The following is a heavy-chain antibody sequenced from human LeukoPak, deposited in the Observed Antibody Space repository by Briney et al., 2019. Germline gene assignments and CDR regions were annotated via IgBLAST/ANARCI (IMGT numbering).Heavy chain of an antibody. CDR3: ARDQGSPDAFDI. CDR1: GGSISTYY. V-gene: IGHV4-59*01. D-gene: IGHD3-10*01. CDR2: IYYSGST. Sequence: PSETLSLTCTVSGGSISTYYWSWIRQPPGKGLEWIGYIYYSGSTNYNPSLKSRVIISVDTSKNQFSLRLSSVTAADTAVYYCARDQGSPDAFDIWGQGTIVTVSS. J-gene: IGHJ3*02.